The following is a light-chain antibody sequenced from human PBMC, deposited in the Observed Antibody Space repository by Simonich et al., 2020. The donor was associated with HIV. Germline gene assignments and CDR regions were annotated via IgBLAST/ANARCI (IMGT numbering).Light chain of an antibody. CDR3: QQYNDWPPWT. Sequence: DIQLTQSPSFLSASVGDRVTITCRASQGISTYLAWYQQKPGNAPKLLIYAASTLQSGVPSRFSGSGSGTEFTLTINSMQSEDFAVHYCQQYNDWPPWTFGQGTKVEIK. CDR1: QGISTY. V-gene: IGKV1-9*01. J-gene: IGKJ1*01. CDR2: AAS.